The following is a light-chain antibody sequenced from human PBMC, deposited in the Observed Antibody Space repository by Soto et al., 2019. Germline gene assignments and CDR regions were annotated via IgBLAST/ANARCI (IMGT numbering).Light chain of an antibody. CDR3: QQYNSYTT. V-gene: IGKV1-5*01. CDR2: DAS. Sequence: DIQMTQSPSTLSASVGDRVNITCRASQSISTWLAWYQQKPGKAPKLLIYDASSLQSGVPSRFSGHGSGTDFTLTISSLQPDDFATYYCQQYNSYTTFGQGTKLEIK. J-gene: IGKJ2*01. CDR1: QSISTW.